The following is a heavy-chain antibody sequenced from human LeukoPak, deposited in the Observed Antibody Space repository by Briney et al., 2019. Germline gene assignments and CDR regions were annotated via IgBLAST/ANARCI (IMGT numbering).Heavy chain of an antibody. CDR3: AXXGAFGSXAFDI. D-gene: IGHD3-16*01. CDR2: IYYSGST. CDR1: GGSISSYY. Sequence: SETLSLTCTVSGGSISSYYWSWIQQPPGKGLEWIGYIYYSGSTNYNPSLKSRVTISVDTSKNQFSLKLSSVTAADPAVYYCAXXGAFGSXAFDIWGQGTMVTVSS. V-gene: IGHV4-59*01. J-gene: IGHJ3*02.